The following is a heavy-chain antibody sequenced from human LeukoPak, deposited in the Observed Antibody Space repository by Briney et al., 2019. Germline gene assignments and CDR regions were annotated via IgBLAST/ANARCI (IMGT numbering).Heavy chain of an antibody. Sequence: SETLSLTCAVSGYSISSGHYWGWIRQPPGKGLEWIGSIYHSGNTYYNPSLKSRVTISVDTSKNQFSLKLSSVTAADTAVYYCARGYSNYQNYFDYWGQGTLVTVSS. D-gene: IGHD4-11*01. CDR3: ARGYSNYQNYFDY. J-gene: IGHJ4*02. V-gene: IGHV4-38-2*01. CDR2: IYHSGNT. CDR1: GYSISSGHY.